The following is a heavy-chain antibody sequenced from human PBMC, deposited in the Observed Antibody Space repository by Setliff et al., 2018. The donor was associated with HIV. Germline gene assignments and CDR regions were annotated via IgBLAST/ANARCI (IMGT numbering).Heavy chain of an antibody. CDR1: GVSISNYY. D-gene: IGHD6-13*01. CDR2: IHFSGST. J-gene: IGHJ4*02. V-gene: IGHV4-39*01. CDR3: ARHFMDSSSWYVGDFDY. Sequence: PSETLSLTCTVSGVSISNYYWGWIRQPPGKGLEWIGNIHFSGSTYYNPSLKSRVTVSVDPSKNQFSLKLSSVTAADTAVYYCARHFMDSSSWYVGDFDYWGQGTLVTVSS.